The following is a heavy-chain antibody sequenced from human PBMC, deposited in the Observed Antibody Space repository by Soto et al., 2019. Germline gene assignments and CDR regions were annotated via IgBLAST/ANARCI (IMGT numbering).Heavy chain of an antibody. Sequence: LQRLSLTCASSGDSVSSNSAAWNWIRQSPSRGLEWLGRTYYRSKWYNDYAVSVKSRITINPDTSKNQFSLQLNSVTPEDTAVYYSASSRIAAASHAFDIWGQGPLVTV. CDR1: GDSVSSNSAA. CDR2: TYYRSKWYN. V-gene: IGHV6-1*01. D-gene: IGHD6-13*01. CDR3: ASSRIAAASHAFDI. J-gene: IGHJ3*02.